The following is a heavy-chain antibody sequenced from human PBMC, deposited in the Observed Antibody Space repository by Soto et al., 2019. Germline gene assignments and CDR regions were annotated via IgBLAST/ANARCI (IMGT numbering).Heavy chain of an antibody. CDR3: ARDGGFGELKY. CDR2: IIPVFGTT. Sequence: QVQLVQSGAELKKPGSSVKVSCKASGDTFSGYPINWVRQAPGEGLEWMGRIIPVFGTTNDAQRYEGRVTFTADESTNTAYMELRGLLSEDMAVYYCARDGGFGELKYWGPGTLVTVS. D-gene: IGHD3-10*01. J-gene: IGHJ4*02. V-gene: IGHV1-69*18. CDR1: GDTFSGYP.